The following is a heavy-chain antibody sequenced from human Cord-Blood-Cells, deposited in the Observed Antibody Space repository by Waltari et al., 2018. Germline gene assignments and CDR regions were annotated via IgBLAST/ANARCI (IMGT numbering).Heavy chain of an antibody. Sequence: SRVTISVDTSKNQFSLKLSSVTAADTAVYYCAREMSSSWYDYWGQGTLVTVSS. V-gene: IGHV4-34*01. J-gene: IGHJ4*02. CDR3: AREMSSSWYDY. D-gene: IGHD6-13*01.